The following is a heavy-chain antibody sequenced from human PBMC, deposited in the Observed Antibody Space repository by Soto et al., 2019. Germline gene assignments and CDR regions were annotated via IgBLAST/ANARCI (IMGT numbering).Heavy chain of an antibody. CDR2: ISHDGKNE. CDR3: ARDRYAAATATFLDH. Sequence: QSGGSLRLSCAVSGVIFSSNAMHWVRQAPGKGLEWVAVISHDGKNEYYADSVKGRFTISRDNSKNTLYLQMNSLKPDDTAVYYCARDRYAAATATFLDHWGQGALVTVSS. CDR1: GVIFSSNA. J-gene: IGHJ4*02. D-gene: IGHD2-15*01. V-gene: IGHV3-30*04.